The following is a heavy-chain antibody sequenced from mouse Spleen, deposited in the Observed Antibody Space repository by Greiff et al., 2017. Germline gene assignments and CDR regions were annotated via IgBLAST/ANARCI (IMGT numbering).Heavy chain of an antibody. J-gene: IGHJ1*01. D-gene: IGHD1-1*01. Sequence: EVKLMESGAELVKPGASVKLSCTASGFNIKDYYMHWVKQRTEQGLEWIGRIDPEDGETKYAPKFQGKATITADTSSNTAYLQLSSLTSEDTAVYYCARLTTGRPSHWYFDVWGAGTTVTVSS. V-gene: IGHV14-2*01. CDR2: IDPEDGET. CDR3: ARLTTGRPSHWYFDV. CDR1: GFNIKDYY.